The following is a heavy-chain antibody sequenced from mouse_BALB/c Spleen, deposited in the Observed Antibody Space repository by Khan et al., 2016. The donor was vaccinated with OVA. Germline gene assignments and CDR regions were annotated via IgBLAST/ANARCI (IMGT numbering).Heavy chain of an antibody. CDR3: GRFFCHLGGSGWFAY. V-gene: IGHV14-3*02. D-gene: IGHD1-1*01. Sequence: VQLQQSGAELVKPGASVKLSCTASGFNIKDTYIHWVKQRPEQGLEWIGRIDPANGDTKCDPKFQGKATIKADTSSNTDYLQLCSLTSADTAVYYCGRFFCHLGGSGWFAYWGQGTLGTVSA. CDR1: GFNIKDTY. J-gene: IGHJ3*01. CDR2: IDPANGDT.